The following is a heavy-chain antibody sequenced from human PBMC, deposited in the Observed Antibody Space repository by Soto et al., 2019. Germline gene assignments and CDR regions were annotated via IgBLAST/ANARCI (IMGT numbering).Heavy chain of an antibody. CDR1: GFAFSSYW. CDR3: ARVGQGRYYFDY. V-gene: IGHV3-74*01. CDR2: INGDGSTT. J-gene: IGHJ4*02. Sequence: EVHLVESGGGSVQPGGSLKLSCAGSGFAFSSYWIHWVRQVPGKGLVWVSRINGDGSTTSYADSMRGRFTISRDNAKNTLYLQMHSLRAEDTALYYCARVGQGRYYFDYWGQGTLVTVSS.